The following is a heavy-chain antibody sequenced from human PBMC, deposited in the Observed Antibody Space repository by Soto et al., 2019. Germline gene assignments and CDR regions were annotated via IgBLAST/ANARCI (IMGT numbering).Heavy chain of an antibody. CDR2: ISYDGSNK. D-gene: IGHD5-12*01. J-gene: IGHJ4*02. CDR3: ARGRGYDSVGVRHAY. Sequence: GGSLRLSCAASGFTFSSYAMHWVRQAPGKGLEWVAVISYDGSNKYYADSVKGRFTISRDNSKNTLYLQMNSLRAEDTAVYYCARGRGYDSVGVRHAYWGKGTLVTVSS. CDR1: GFTFSSYA. V-gene: IGHV3-30-3*01.